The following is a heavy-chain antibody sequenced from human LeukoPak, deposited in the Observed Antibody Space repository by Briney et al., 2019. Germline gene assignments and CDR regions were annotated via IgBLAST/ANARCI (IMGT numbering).Heavy chain of an antibody. Sequence: SVKVSCKASGGTFSSYATSWVRQAPGQGLEWMGGIIPIFGTANYAQKFQGRVTITTDESTSTAYMELSSLRSEDTAVYYCARQTLTRDGYNLGYFDYWGQGTLVTVSS. CDR1: GGTFSSYA. V-gene: IGHV1-69*05. J-gene: IGHJ4*02. CDR2: IIPIFGTA. D-gene: IGHD5-24*01. CDR3: ARQTLTRDGYNLGYFDY.